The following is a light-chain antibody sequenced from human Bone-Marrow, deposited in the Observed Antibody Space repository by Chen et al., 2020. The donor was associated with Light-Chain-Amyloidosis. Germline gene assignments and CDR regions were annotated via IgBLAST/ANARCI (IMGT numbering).Light chain of an antibody. J-gene: IGKJ4*01. Sequence: IVLTQSPGPLSLPPGERATLSCRASQSITSSYLAWYQQKPGQAPRLVIYEASSRATGIPDRFSGSESGTDFTLTISRLEPEDFAVYYCQQYGSSPLTFGGGTKVEIK. CDR2: EAS. V-gene: IGKV3-20*01. CDR3: QQYGSSPLT. CDR1: QSITSSY.